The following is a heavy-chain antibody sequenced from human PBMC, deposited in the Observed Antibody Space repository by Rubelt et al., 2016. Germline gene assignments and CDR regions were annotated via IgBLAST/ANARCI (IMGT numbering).Heavy chain of an antibody. Sequence: QLQVQESGPGLVKPSETLSLTCTVSGASIGGSSYYWGWIRQPPGEGLEWIGTVYYTGSANYTPSLRSRVTITVDTSKNQFSLRVSALTAADTAIYYCARHGVAPWLNYADYWGQGTLVTVSS. D-gene: IGHD2-2*01. J-gene: IGHJ4*02. CDR2: VYYTGSA. CDR3: ARHGVAPWLNYADY. CDR1: GASIGGSSYY. V-gene: IGHV4-39*01.